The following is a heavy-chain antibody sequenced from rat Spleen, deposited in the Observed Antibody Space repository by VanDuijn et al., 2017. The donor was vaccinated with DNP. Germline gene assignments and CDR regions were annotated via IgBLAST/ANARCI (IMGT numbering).Heavy chain of an antibody. J-gene: IGHJ2*01. CDR3: ARWEGYYFDY. V-gene: IGHV5-22*01. CDR2: ISYAGGST. D-gene: IGHD5-1*01. Sequence: EVRLVESGGGLVQPGRSLKLSCVASGFTFSDYYMAWVRQAPTKGLEVVAYISYAGGSTYYGDSVKGQFTISRDNAKSTLYLQMNSLRSEDMATYFCARWEGYYFDYWGQGVMVTVSS. CDR1: GFTFSDYY.